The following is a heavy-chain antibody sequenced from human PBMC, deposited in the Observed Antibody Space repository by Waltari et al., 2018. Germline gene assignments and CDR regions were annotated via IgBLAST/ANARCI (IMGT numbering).Heavy chain of an antibody. V-gene: IGHV1-58*01. Sequence: QMQLVQSGPEVKKPGTSVKVSCKASGFTFTSSAVQWVRQARGQRLEWIGWIVVGSGNTNYAQKFQERVTITRDMSTSTAYMELSSLRSEDTAVYYCAARAPNDSSGYSEYWGQGTLVTVSS. J-gene: IGHJ4*02. CDR1: GFTFTSSA. CDR3: AARAPNDSSGYSEY. D-gene: IGHD3-22*01. CDR2: IVVGSGNT.